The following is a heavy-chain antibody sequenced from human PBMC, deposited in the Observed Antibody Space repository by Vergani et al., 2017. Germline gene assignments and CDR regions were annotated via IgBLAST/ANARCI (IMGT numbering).Heavy chain of an antibody. D-gene: IGHD2-2*02. CDR2: IQYDGSNK. CDR1: GFIFSTYG. V-gene: IGHV3-30*02. Sequence: QVQLVESGGGVVQPGGSLRLSCAASGFIFSTYGMNWVRQAPGKGLEWVAFIQYDGSNKYYADSVKGRFTISRDNSKNMLYLQMNSLRAEDTAVYYCAKDRRGYCSSTSCYTAKYFQHWGQGTLVTVSS. J-gene: IGHJ1*01. CDR3: AKDRRGYCSSTSCYTAKYFQH.